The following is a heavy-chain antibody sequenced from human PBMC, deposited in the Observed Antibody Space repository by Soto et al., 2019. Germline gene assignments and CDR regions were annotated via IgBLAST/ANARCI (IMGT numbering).Heavy chain of an antibody. CDR1: GGSVSSGSYY. CDR3: ARDIRGYSRAFDY. CDR2: IYYSGNT. J-gene: IGHJ4*02. D-gene: IGHD5-18*01. V-gene: IGHV4-61*01. Sequence: SETLSLTCTVSGGSVSSGSYYWTWIRQPPGKGLEWIGYIYYSGNTNYNPSLKSRVTISVDTSRNQFSLKLTSVTAADAAVYYCARDIRGYSRAFDYWGQGTLVTVSS.